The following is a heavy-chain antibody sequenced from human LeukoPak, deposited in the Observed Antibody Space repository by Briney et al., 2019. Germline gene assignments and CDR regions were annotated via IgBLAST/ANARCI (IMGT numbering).Heavy chain of an antibody. CDR1: GFTFGTYG. D-gene: IGHD3-22*01. CDR2: TSYDETNK. Sequence: GRSLRLSCAASGFTFGTYGMHWVRQAPGKGLEWVATTSYDETNKYYADSVKRRFTISRDNSKNTLYLQMNSLTAEDTAVYYCARGWDYYDSSGYLVWGQGTLVTVSS. CDR3: ARGWDYYDSSGYLV. J-gene: IGHJ4*02. V-gene: IGHV3-30-3*01.